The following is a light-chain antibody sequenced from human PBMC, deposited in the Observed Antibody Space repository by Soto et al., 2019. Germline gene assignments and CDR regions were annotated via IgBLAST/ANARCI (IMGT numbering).Light chain of an antibody. Sequence: NFMLTQPHSVSESPGKTVTISCTRSSGSIASNYVQWYQQRPGSAPTTVIYEDNQRPSGVPDRFSASIDSSSNSASLTISGLKTDDEADYYCQSYDSSNVVFGGGTKLTVL. CDR1: SGSIASNY. V-gene: IGLV6-57*04. CDR3: QSYDSSNVV. J-gene: IGLJ2*01. CDR2: EDN.